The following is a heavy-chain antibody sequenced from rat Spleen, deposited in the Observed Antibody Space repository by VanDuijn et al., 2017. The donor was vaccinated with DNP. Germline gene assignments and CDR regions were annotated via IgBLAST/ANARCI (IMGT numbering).Heavy chain of an antibody. CDR1: GFTFSNYY. D-gene: IGHD3-4*01. CDR3: TTNPMDA. Sequence: EVQLVESGGGLVQPGRSLKLSCAASGFTFSNYYMAWVRQAPTKGLEWVATISSSGVRTYYRDSVRGRFTISRDNAKSTLYLQMDSRRSEDTATYYCTTNPMDAWGQGTSVTVSS. V-gene: IGHV5-27*01. CDR2: ISSSGVRT. J-gene: IGHJ4*01.